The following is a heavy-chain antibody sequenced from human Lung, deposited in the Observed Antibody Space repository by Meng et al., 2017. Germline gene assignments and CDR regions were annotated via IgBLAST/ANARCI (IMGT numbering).Heavy chain of an antibody. Sequence: GGSLRLSCAASGFTFSDYWMTWVRQAPGKGLEWVANIKRDGSEKKYVDAVKGRFTISRDNGQNSVYPQLNSLRDEDTAVYYCARSITVGANNWFHPWGQGTLVTVSS. V-gene: IGHV3-7*01. CDR1: GFTFSDYW. CDR3: ARSITVGANNWFHP. D-gene: IGHD1-26*01. CDR2: IKRDGSEK. J-gene: IGHJ5*02.